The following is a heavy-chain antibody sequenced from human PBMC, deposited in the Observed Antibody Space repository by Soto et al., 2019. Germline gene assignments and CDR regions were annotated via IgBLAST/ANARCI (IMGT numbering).Heavy chain of an antibody. J-gene: IGHJ4*02. Sequence: PGESLKISCKGSGYSFAGYWITWVRQKPGKGLEWMGRIDPSDAQTYYSPSFRGHVTISATKSITTVFLQWSSLRASDTAMYYCARQIYDSDTGPNFQYYFDSWGQGTPVTVSS. CDR2: IDPSDAQT. CDR3: ARQIYDSDTGPNFQYYFDS. CDR1: GYSFAGYW. V-gene: IGHV5-10-1*01. D-gene: IGHD3-22*01.